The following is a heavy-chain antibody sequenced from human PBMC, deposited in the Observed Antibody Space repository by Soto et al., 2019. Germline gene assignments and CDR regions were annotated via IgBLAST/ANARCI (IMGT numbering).Heavy chain of an antibody. CDR2: IIPILGIA. CDR3: ARVKRYFDWSRSGHYYYGMDV. D-gene: IGHD3-9*01. V-gene: IGHV1-69*02. CDR1: SCTVGSYT. J-gene: IGHJ6*02. Sequence: GDSSKIAFKGSSCTVGSYTISWVRPAPRQGLEWMGRIIPILGIANYAQKFQGRVTITADKSTSTAYMELSSLRSEDTAVYYCARVKRYFDWSRSGHYYYGMDVWGQGTMVTVSS.